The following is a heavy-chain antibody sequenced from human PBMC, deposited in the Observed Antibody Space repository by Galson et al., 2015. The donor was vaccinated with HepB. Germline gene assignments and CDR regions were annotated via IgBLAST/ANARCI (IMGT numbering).Heavy chain of an antibody. CDR1: GFTFSSYG. CDR3: AKGYSGSYYYGMDV. D-gene: IGHD1-26*01. J-gene: IGHJ6*02. CDR2: ISYDGSNK. Sequence: SLRLSCAASGFTFSSYGMHWVRQAPGKGLEWVAVISYDGSNKYYADSVKGRFTISRDNSKNTLYLQMNSLRAEDTAVYYCAKGYSGSYYYGMDVWGQGTTVTVSS. V-gene: IGHV3-30*18.